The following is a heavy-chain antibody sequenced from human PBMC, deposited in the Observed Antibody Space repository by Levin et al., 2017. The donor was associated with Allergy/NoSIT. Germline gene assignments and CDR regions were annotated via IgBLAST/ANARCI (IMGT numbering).Heavy chain of an antibody. CDR2: INPNTGDT. Sequence: ASVKVSCKASGYTFTDYYLHWVRQAPGQGLEWMGWINPNTGDTNFAQRFQGRVTMTRDTSINTVYMELSRLRSDDTALYFCARNGHYIYMTLGVVVEKWCDPWGQGTLVTVSS. D-gene: IGHD3/OR15-3a*01. V-gene: IGHV1-2*02. CDR3: ARNGHYIYMTLGVVVEKWCDP. J-gene: IGHJ5*02. CDR1: GYTFTDYY.